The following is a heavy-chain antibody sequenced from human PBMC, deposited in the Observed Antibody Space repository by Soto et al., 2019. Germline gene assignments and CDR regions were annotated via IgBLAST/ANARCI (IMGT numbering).Heavy chain of an antibody. CDR3: ARVGPWVPYYYDSSPYTFENWFDP. CDR1: GYSISSGYY. Sequence: SETLSLTCAVSGYSISSGYYWGWLRQPPGKGLEWIGSIYHSGSTYYNPSLNSRVTLSIDMTNNHVSLILNSVTAADTAVYYCARVGPWVPYYYDSSPYTFENWFDPWGQGTLVTVSS. J-gene: IGHJ5*02. V-gene: IGHV4-38-2*01. CDR2: IYHSGST. D-gene: IGHD3-22*01.